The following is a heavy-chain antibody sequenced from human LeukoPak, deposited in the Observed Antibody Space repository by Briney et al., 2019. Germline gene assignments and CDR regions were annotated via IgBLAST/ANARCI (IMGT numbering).Heavy chain of an antibody. CDR2: ISGSGGST. D-gene: IGHD2-2*01. J-gene: IGHJ4*02. V-gene: IGHV3-23*01. CDR3: AKDPRYCGSTSCYPDY. Sequence: GGSLRLSCAASGFTFSSYAMSWVRQAPGKGLKWVSAISGSGGSTYYADSVKGRFTISRDNSKNTLYLQMNSLRAEDTAVYYCAKDPRYCGSTSCYPDYWGQGTLVTVSS. CDR1: GFTFSSYA.